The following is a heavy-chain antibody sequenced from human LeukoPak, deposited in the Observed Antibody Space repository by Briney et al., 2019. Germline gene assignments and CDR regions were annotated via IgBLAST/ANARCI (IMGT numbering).Heavy chain of an antibody. V-gene: IGHV4-39*01. Sequence: SETLSLTCTVSGVSIISSNYYWAWIRQPPGKGLEWIGCIYYSESTYYNPSLKSRVTISVDTSKNQFSLKLSSVTAADTAVYYCATRTYYGGKAIFDYWGQGTLVTVSS. D-gene: IGHD4-23*01. J-gene: IGHJ4*02. CDR1: GVSIISSNYY. CDR3: ATRTYYGGKAIFDY. CDR2: IYYSEST.